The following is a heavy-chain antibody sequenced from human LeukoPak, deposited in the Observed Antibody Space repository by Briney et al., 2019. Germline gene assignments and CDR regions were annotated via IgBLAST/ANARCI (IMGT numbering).Heavy chain of an antibody. CDR2: IYYSGNT. D-gene: IGHD3-16*01. J-gene: IGHJ6*02. V-gene: IGHV4-61*08. Sequence: KASETLSLTCTVSGVSVSSGDYYWSWIRQPPGKGLEWIGYIYYSGNTNYNPSLKSRVTISVDTSKNQFSLKLSSVTAADTAVFYCAREHRESYSFYYYYGMDVWGQGTTVTVSS. CDR1: GVSVSSGDYY. CDR3: AREHRESYSFYYYYGMDV.